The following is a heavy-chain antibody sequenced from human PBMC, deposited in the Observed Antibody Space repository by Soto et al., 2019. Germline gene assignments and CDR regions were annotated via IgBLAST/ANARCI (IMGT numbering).Heavy chain of an antibody. Sequence: PSETLSLTCTVSGGSISSYYWSWIRQPPGKGLEWIGYIYYSGSTNYNPSLKGRVTISPDTSKNQFSLKLSSVTAADTAVYYCARAPETPPIFGVVRPYFFDYWGQGTLVTVSS. D-gene: IGHD3-3*01. V-gene: IGHV4-59*12. CDR3: ARAPETPPIFGVVRPYFFDY. CDR1: GGSISSYY. J-gene: IGHJ4*02. CDR2: IYYSGST.